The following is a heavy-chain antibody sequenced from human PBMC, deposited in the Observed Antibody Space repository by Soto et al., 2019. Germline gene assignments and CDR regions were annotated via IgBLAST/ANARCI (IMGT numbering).Heavy chain of an antibody. V-gene: IGHV4-30-2*01. CDR3: ARGSSSYYDYGMDA. CDR1: GDSISRGGYS. J-gene: IGHJ6*02. Sequence: TLSLTCAVSGDSISRGGYSWTWIRQPPGKALEWIGNIYDSGSTSYNPSLKSRVTMSADTSKNQFSLKLTSVTAADTAVYFCARGSSSYYDYGMDAWGQGITVTVSS. D-gene: IGHD6-6*01. CDR2: IYDSGST.